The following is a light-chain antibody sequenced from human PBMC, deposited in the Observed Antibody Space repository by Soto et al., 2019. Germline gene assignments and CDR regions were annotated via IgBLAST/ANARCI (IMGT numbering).Light chain of an antibody. J-gene: IGKJ4*01. CDR2: LGS. Sequence: DIVMTQSPLSLSVTPGEPASISCRSSQSLLYTGGYNYLDSYLQKPGQSPRLLVYLGSNRASGVPDRFSGSGSGTDFTLKISRVEAEDVGVYYCMQALQTPLSFGGGTKVEIK. CDR3: MQALQTPLS. CDR1: QSLLYTGGYNY. V-gene: IGKV2-28*01.